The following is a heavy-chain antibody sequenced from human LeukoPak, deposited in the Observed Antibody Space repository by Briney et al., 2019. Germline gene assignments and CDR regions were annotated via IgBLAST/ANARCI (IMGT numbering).Heavy chain of an antibody. CDR3: TTDIQWELYGIDV. V-gene: IGHV3-15*01. D-gene: IGHD1-26*01. J-gene: IGHJ6*02. CDR1: GFTFSNAW. CDR2: IKSKTDGGTT. Sequence: GGSLRLSCAASGFTFSNAWMSWVRQAPGKGLEWVGRIKSKTDGGTTDYAAPVKGRFTISRDDSKNTLYLQMNSLKTEDTAVYYCTTDIQWELYGIDVWGQGTTVTVSS.